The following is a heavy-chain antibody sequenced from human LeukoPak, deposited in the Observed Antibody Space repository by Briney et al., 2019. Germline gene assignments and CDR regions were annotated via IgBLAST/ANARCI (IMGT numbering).Heavy chain of an antibody. D-gene: IGHD3-10*01. CDR1: GGSFSGYY. CDR2: INHSGST. CDR3: ANLYGSGPSAY. V-gene: IGHV4-34*01. J-gene: IGHJ4*02. Sequence: SETLSLTCAVYGGSFSGYYWSWIRQPPGKGLEWIGEINHSGSTNYNLSLKSRVTISVDTSKNQFSLKLSSVTAADTAVYYCANLYGSGPSAYWGQGTLVTVSS.